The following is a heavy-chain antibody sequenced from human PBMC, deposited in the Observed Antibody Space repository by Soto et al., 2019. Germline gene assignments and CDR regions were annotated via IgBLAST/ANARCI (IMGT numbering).Heavy chain of an antibody. CDR2: ISHSGSR. J-gene: IGHJ4*02. D-gene: IGHD6-19*01. CDR1: GGSFSGYF. V-gene: IGHV4-34*02. CDR3: ARGLAYDRPITVAEPFDS. Sequence: QVQLQQWGAGLLKASETLSLTCVVSGGSFSGYFWTWIRQSPGRGLEWIGEISHSGSRNYNPAFQSRVIISVDSSTNPVSLNLSSVTAADSATYFCARGLAYDRPITVAEPFDSWGQGTLVTVSS.